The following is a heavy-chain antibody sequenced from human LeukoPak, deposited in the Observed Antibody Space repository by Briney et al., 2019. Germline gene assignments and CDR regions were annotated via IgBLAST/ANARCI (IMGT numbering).Heavy chain of an antibody. CDR3: ARARTWTPTRGDFDY. J-gene: IGHJ4*02. CDR2: IYYSGST. V-gene: IGHV4-30-4*01. CDR1: GGSISSGDYY. Sequence: SETLSLTCTVSGGSISSGDYYWSWIRQPPGKGLEWIGYIYYSGSTYYNPSLKSRVTISVDTSKNQFSLKLSSVTAADTAVYYCARARTWTPTRGDFDYWGQGTLVTVSS. D-gene: IGHD3/OR15-3a*01.